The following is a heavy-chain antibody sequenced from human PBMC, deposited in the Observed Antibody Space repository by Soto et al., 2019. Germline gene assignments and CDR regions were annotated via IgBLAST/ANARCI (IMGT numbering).Heavy chain of an antibody. CDR1: GFTFSSYG. CDR2: ISSSRGTI. CDR3: ARQPVRIAEIWWSDP. D-gene: IGHD6-13*01. Sequence: EVQLVESGGGLVRPGGSLRLSCAASGFTFSSYGLNWVRQAPGKGLEWVSYISSSRGTIYYADSVKGLFTISRVTAKSSLYLQVNSLRAQATAVYYCARQPVRIAEIWWSDPWGQGTLVTGSS. V-gene: IGHV3-48*01. J-gene: IGHJ5*02.